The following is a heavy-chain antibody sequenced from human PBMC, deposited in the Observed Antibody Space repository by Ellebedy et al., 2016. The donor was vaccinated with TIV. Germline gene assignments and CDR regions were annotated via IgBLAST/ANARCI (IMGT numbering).Heavy chain of an antibody. Sequence: GESLKISCVVSGFTVSNNYMSWVRQAPGKGLEWVSVIYSGGSTYYADSVKGRFTISRDSSKNKVYLQMNRLRAEDTAVYYCARRDRVVGTDYWGHGTLVTVSS. D-gene: IGHD6-19*01. V-gene: IGHV3-53*01. J-gene: IGHJ4*01. CDR1: GFTVSNNY. CDR3: ARRDRVVGTDY. CDR2: IYSGGST.